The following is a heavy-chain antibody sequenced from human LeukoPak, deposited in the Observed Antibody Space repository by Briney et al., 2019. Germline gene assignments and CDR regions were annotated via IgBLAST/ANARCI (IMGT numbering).Heavy chain of an antibody. V-gene: IGHV1-69*02. CDR1: GGTFSSYT. CDR3: ARANYGMDV. Sequence: SVNVSCKASGGTFSSYTISWLRQAPAQGLEWMGRIIPILGIANYAQKFQGRVTITADKTASTAYMELSSLISENTAVYFWARANYGMDVWGQGTTVTVSS. J-gene: IGHJ6*02. CDR2: IIPILGIA.